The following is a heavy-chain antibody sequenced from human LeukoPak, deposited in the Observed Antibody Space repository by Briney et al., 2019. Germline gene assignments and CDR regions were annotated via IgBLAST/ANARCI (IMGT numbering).Heavy chain of an antibody. J-gene: IGHJ3*02. D-gene: IGHD1-26*01. CDR3: AREGGSYYVSAFDI. V-gene: IGHV3-72*01. CDR1: GFTFSDHY. Sequence: GGSLRLSCAASGFTFSDHYMDWVRQAPGKGLEWVGRTRNKANSYTTEYAASVKGRFTISRDDSKNSLYLQMNSLKTEDTAVYYCAREGGSYYVSAFDIWGQGTMVTVSS. CDR2: TRNKANSYTT.